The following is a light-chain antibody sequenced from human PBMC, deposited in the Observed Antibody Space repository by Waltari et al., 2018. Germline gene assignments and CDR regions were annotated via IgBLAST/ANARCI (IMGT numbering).Light chain of an antibody. CDR1: QTVRTF. J-gene: IGKJ2*01. CDR2: DAS. CDR3: QQYYSTPPTT. V-gene: IGKV3-11*01. Sequence: EIVLTQSPATLTLSPGDTATLSCRASQTVRTFLAWYQQKPGQAPRLLIFDASSRATGISPKFRGSGSGTDFTLTISSLQAEDVAVYYCQQYYSTPPTTFGQGTKLEIK.